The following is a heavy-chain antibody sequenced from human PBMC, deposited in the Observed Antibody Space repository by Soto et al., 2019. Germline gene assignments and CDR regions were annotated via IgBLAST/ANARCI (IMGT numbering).Heavy chain of an antibody. Sequence: TLSLAVTVCGGCISSSDYYWCWIRQPPGKGLEWIGSIYYSGKTLYNPSLQSRVTISVDTSKNQFTLNLRSLTAADTAVYYCVRRYGLGSPKWFDTWGQGTLVTVSS. J-gene: IGHJ5*02. CDR3: VRRYGLGSPKWFDT. V-gene: IGHV4-39*01. D-gene: IGHD3-10*01. CDR1: GGCISSSDYY. CDR2: IYYSGKT.